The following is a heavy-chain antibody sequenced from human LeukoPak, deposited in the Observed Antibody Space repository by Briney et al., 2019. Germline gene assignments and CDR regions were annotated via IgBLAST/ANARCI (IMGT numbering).Heavy chain of an antibody. CDR1: GYTFTSYG. V-gene: IGHV1-69*05. D-gene: IGHD3-3*01. CDR2: IIPIFGTA. Sequence: GASVKVSCKASGYTFTSYGISGVRQASGQGLEWLGRIIPIFGTANYAQKFRGRVTITTDESTSTADMELSSPRSEDTAVYYCAREPRVRFLEWPLDYWGQGTLVTVSS. J-gene: IGHJ4*02. CDR3: AREPRVRFLEWPLDY.